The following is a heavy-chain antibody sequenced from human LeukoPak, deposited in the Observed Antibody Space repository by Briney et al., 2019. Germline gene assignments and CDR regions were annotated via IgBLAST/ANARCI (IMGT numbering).Heavy chain of an antibody. V-gene: IGHV3-30*02. CDR1: GFTFSSYG. CDR3: ARGAGSYRPY. Sequence: GGSLRLSCAASGFTFSSYGMHWVRQAPGKGLEWVAFIRYDGSNKYYADSVKGRFTISRDNSKNTLYLQMNSLRAEDTAVYYCARGAGSYRPYWGQGTLVTVSS. CDR2: IRYDGSNK. D-gene: IGHD3-16*02. J-gene: IGHJ4*02.